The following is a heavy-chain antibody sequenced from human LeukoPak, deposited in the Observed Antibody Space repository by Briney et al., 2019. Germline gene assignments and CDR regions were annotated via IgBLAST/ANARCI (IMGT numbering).Heavy chain of an antibody. Sequence: GGSLRLSCAASGFTFTTHGMHWVRQAPGKGLEWVAVIWFDGSNKNYADSVKGRFTISRDNSKNTLYLQMNSLRAEDTAVYYCARDWGYCSGGSCPLDYWGQGSLVTVSS. D-gene: IGHD2-15*01. CDR3: ARDWGYCSGGSCPLDY. CDR1: GFTFTTHG. J-gene: IGHJ4*02. V-gene: IGHV3-33*01. CDR2: IWFDGSNK.